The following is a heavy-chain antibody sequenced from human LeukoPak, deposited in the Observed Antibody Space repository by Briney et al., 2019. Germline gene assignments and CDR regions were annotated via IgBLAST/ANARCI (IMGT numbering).Heavy chain of an antibody. CDR2: INAGNGNT. J-gene: IGHJ4*02. CDR3: ARASVAGMILRC. Sequence: GASVKVSCKASGYTFTSYAMHWVRQAPGQRLEWMGWINAGNGNTKYSQEFQGRVTITRDTSASTAYMELSSLRSEDTAVYYCARASVAGMILRCWGQGTLVTVSS. V-gene: IGHV1-3*03. D-gene: IGHD6-19*01. CDR1: GYTFTSYA.